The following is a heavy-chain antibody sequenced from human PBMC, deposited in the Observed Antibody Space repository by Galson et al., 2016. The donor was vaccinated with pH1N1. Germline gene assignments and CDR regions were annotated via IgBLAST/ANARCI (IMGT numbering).Heavy chain of an antibody. CDR2: IRSKVYGGTT. J-gene: IGHJ4*02. CDR1: GFSFGDYA. CDR3: TRARYNLLTGYLIDY. D-gene: IGHD3-9*01. V-gene: IGHV3-49*04. Sequence: SLRLSCAASGFSFGDYAMSWVRQAPGKGLGWVGLIRSKVYGGTTEYAASVKGRFTILRDDSKYIAYLQMNSLRIEDTAVYFCTRARYNLLTGYLIDYWGQGTLVTVSS.